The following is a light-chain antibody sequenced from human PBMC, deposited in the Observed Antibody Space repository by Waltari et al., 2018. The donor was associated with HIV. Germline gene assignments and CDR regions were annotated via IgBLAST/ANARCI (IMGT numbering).Light chain of an antibody. CDR2: DAS. J-gene: IGKJ1*01. V-gene: IGKV3-11*01. CDR3: QHRSNWPRT. Sequence: EIVLTQSPATLSLSPGETATLSCRASQSVTSYLAWYQQKPGQAPRLLIYDASNRATGIPARFSGSGSGTDFTLTISSLEPEDFALYYCQHRSNWPRTFGQGTKVENK. CDR1: QSVTSY.